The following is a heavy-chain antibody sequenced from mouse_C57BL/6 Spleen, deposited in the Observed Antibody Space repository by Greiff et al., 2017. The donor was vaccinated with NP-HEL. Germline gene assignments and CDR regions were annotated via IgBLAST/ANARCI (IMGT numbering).Heavy chain of an antibody. D-gene: IGHD1-1*01. CDR1: GYTFTSYW. V-gene: IGHV1-72*01. Sequence: VQLQQPGAELVKPGASVKLSCKASGYTFTSYWMHWVKQRPGRGLEWIGRIDPNSGGTKYNEKFKSKATLTVDKPSSTAYMQLSSLTSEDSAVYDCARGDYYGSSYLSMDYWGQGTSVTVSS. CDR3: ARGDYYGSSYLSMDY. J-gene: IGHJ4*01. CDR2: IDPNSGGT.